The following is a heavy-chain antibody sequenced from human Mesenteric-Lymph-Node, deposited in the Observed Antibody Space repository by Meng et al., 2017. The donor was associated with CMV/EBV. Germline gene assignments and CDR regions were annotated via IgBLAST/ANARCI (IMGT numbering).Heavy chain of an antibody. CDR3: SRRLPSEGYDW. Sequence: GESLKISCAASGFTFSSYWMSWVRQAPGKGLEWVSYINSSGTIVEYAKSVQGRFIMSRDNAKKSLYPQMNSLSGEDTAVYYCSRRLPSEGYDWWGQGTLVTVSS. V-gene: IGHV3-48*04. D-gene: IGHD5-12*01. CDR2: INSSGTIV. CDR1: GFTFSSYW. J-gene: IGHJ4*02.